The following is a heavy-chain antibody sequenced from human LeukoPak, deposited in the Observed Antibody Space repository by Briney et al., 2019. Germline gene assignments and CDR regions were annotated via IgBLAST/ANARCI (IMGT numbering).Heavy chain of an antibody. CDR1: GGSFSDYY. CDR2: ITLDGST. V-gene: IGHV4-34*01. Sequence: SETLSLTCAVYGGSFSDYYWSWIRQPPGKGLEWIGEITLDGSTSYNPSLKSRVTMSRSASKNQFSLKLSSVTAADTAVYYCARGRRTITMIRGARQNSNWFDPWGQGTLVTVSS. D-gene: IGHD3-10*01. J-gene: IGHJ5*02. CDR3: ARGRRTITMIRGARQNSNWFDP.